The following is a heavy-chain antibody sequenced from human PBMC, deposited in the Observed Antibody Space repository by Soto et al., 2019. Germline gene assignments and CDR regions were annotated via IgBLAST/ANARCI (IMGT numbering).Heavy chain of an antibody. CDR2: MSPDGGKE. CDR3: ARVGFGLTYGNGFAP. D-gene: IGHD3-16*01. CDR1: GFSFNGYA. Sequence: GGSLRLSCAASGFSFNGYAMNWVRQVPGKGLEWVALMSPDGGKEYYADSVKGRFTVSRDLSKNALDLQMDSLRIEDTAVYYCARVGFGLTYGNGFAPWGQGVLVTVSS. J-gene: IGHJ5*02. V-gene: IGHV3-30-3*01.